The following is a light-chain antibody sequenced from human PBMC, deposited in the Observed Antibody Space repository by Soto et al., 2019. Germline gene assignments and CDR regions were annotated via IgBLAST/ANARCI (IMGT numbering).Light chain of an antibody. CDR1: SSNIGSNT. CDR3: AAWDDNLNAYV. CDR2: LGD. Sequence: QSVLTQPPSASGTPGQRVAISCSGSSSNIGSNTVNWYQQLPGTAPKLLIYLGDQRASGVSDRFSGSKSGTSASLAINGLRSDDEADYYCAAWDDNLNAYVFGSGTKLTVL. V-gene: IGLV1-44*01. J-gene: IGLJ1*01.